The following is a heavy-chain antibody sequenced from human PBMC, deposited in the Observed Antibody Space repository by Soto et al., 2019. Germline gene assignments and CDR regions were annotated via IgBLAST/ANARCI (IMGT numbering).Heavy chain of an antibody. Sequence: EVQLVESGGGLVQPGGSLRLSCAASGFTFSSYWMHWVRQAPGKGLVWVSRINSDGSSTSYADSVKGRFTISRDNAKNTLYLQMNSLRAEDTAVYYCARGSPRIAVAGYPFDYWGQGTLVTVSS. CDR3: ARGSPRIAVAGYPFDY. CDR2: INSDGSST. V-gene: IGHV3-74*01. J-gene: IGHJ4*02. CDR1: GFTFSSYW. D-gene: IGHD6-19*01.